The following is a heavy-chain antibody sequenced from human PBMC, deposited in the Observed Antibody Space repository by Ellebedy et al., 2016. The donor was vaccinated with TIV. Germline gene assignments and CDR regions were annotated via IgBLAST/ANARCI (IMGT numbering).Heavy chain of an antibody. CDR2: ISWDGRNT. CDR3: AKARARGYSYGYPVDY. Sequence: GGSLRLSCAASGFTFDDYAMHWVRQAPGKGLEWVSLISWDGRNTYYADSVKGRFTISRDNRKNSLYLQMNSLRPEDTALYYCAKARARGYSYGYPVDYWGQGTLVTVSS. D-gene: IGHD5-18*01. J-gene: IGHJ4*02. V-gene: IGHV3-43D*03. CDR1: GFTFDDYA.